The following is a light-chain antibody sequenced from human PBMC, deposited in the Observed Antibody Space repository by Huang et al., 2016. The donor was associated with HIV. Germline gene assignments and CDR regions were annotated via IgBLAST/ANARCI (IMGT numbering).Light chain of an antibody. J-gene: IGKJ1*01. Sequence: DIVMTQSPDSLAVSPGERATINCKSSQTVLYSLNKKNYVAWFQQKPGRPPKLLIYWATTRESGVPDRFSGSGSGTYFTLTINNLQAEDVAVYFCLQYYSVPQTFGHGTKVEIK. CDR1: QTVLYSLNKKNY. CDR3: LQYYSVPQT. CDR2: WAT. V-gene: IGKV4-1*01.